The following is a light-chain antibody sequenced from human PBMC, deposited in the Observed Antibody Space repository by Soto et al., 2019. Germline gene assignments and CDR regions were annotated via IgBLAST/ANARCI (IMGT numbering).Light chain of an antibody. CDR1: QSVSSD. J-gene: IGKJ1*01. Sequence: EIVMTQSPATLSVSPGERVTLSCRASQSVSSDLAWYRQKPGQAPRLLIYGASTRATDMPGTFSGSGSGTEFTLTISSLQSEDFAVYYCQQYKNWPRTFGQGTKVDIK. CDR2: GAS. V-gene: IGKV3-15*01. CDR3: QQYKNWPRT.